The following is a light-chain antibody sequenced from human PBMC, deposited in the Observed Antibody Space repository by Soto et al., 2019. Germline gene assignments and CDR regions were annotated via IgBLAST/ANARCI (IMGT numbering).Light chain of an antibody. Sequence: EIVLTQSPGTLSLSPGERATLSCRASQSVSGNSLAWYQQKGGQAPRLLIYAASTRATGVPDRFSGSGSGTDFALTISGLETEDFAVYYCQQYGGSPFTFGPGTKVDIK. V-gene: IGKV3-20*01. CDR3: QQYGGSPFT. CDR1: QSVSGNS. J-gene: IGKJ3*01. CDR2: AAS.